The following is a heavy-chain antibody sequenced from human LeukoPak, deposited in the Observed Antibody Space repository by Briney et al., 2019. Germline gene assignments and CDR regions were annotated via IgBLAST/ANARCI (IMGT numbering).Heavy chain of an antibody. Sequence: GRSLRLSCAASGFTFDDYAMHWVRQAPGKGLEWVSGISWNSGSIGYADSVKGRFTISRDNAKNSLYLQMNSLRAEDTALYYCAKEFPISPWELRGAFDIWGQGTMVTVSS. J-gene: IGHJ3*02. CDR2: ISWNSGSI. D-gene: IGHD1-26*01. CDR3: AKEFPISPWELRGAFDI. CDR1: GFTFDDYA. V-gene: IGHV3-9*01.